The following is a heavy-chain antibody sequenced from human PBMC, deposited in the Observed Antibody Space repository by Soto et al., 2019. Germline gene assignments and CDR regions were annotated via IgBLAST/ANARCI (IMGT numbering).Heavy chain of an antibody. J-gene: IGHJ4*02. CDR2: VYYRGRS. V-gene: IGHV4-39*01. D-gene: IGHD4-17*01. CDR3: VSQRTTVPTQAYFDY. CDR1: GGSVTNSSYY. Sequence: SETLSLTCTVSGGSVTNSSYYWGWIRQSAGKGLEWIGSVYYRGRSYSKSSVKSRVTISVDTSKNRFSLSLNSVTASDTAVYFCVSQRTTVPTQAYFDYWGPGALVTVSS.